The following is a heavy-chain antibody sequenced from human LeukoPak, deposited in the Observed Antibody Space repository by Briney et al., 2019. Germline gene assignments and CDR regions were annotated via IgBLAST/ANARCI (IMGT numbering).Heavy chain of an antibody. J-gene: IGHJ4*02. Sequence: GGSLRLSCAASGFTFSTYSMNWVRRAPGQGLEWVSYISSGSSIIYYADSVKGRFTISRDNAKNSLYLQMNSLRAEDTAVYYCARDRLGRGVNDYWGQGTLVTVSS. D-gene: IGHD2-21*01. CDR1: GFTFSTYS. CDR3: ARDRLGRGVNDY. CDR2: ISSGSSII. V-gene: IGHV3-48*01.